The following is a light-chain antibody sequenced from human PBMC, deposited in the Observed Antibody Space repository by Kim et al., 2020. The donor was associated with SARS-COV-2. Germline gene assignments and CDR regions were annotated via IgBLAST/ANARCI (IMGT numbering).Light chain of an antibody. CDR1: QSVSSSQ. Sequence: APGERDTLSCRSTQSVSSSQLAWYQQKPGQAPRLLIYDASSRATGIPDRFSGSGSGTDVTLTISRLEPEDFAVYHCQQYATSPITFGQGTRLEIK. CDR2: DAS. CDR3: QQYATSPIT. V-gene: IGKV3-20*01. J-gene: IGKJ5*01.